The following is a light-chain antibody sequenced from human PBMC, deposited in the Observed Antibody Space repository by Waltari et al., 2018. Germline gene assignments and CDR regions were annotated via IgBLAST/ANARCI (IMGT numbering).Light chain of an antibody. J-gene: IGKJ1*01. V-gene: IGKV1-5*03. Sequence: DSQMTQSPSTLSAPVGDRVTITCRASQSIRSWLAWYQQKPGKGPKLLISTASTLESGVPSRFSGSGSGTEFTLTISSLQPDDFATYHCQQYKSPPWTFGQGTKVEIK. CDR2: TAS. CDR3: QQYKSPPWT. CDR1: QSIRSW.